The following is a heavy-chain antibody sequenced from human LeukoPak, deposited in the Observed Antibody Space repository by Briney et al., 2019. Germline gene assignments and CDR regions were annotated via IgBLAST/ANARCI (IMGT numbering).Heavy chain of an antibody. D-gene: IGHD3-10*01. CDR2: IYPGDSDT. Sequence: GESLEISCKGSGYTFTNYWIGWARQMPGKGLEWMGIIYPGDSDTRYGPSFQGQVTISADKSISTAYLQWSSLGASDTAIYYCARSGQLLWVGDARRPYYYAIDVWGQGTTVTVSS. J-gene: IGHJ6*02. CDR3: ARSGQLLWVGDARRPYYYAIDV. V-gene: IGHV5-51*01. CDR1: GYTFTNYW.